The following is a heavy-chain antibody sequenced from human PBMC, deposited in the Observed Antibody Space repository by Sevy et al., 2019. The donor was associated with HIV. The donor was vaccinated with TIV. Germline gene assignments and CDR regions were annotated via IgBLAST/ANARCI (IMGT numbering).Heavy chain of an antibody. CDR1: GFIFSNFA. D-gene: IGHD1-26*01. CDR3: ARGENDDEFFQY. Sequence: GSLRLSCTVSGFIFSNFAMHWVRQAPGKGLEWVAVTSYDVSHKYYADSVKGRFTVSRDNSRNILSLEMNSLRRDDTAVYYCARGENDDEFFQYWGQGTLVTVSS. V-gene: IGHV3-30*04. CDR2: TSYDVSHK. J-gene: IGHJ1*01.